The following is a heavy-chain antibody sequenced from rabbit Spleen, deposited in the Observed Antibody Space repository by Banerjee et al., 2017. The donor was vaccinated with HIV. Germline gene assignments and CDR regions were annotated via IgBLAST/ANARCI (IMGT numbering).Heavy chain of an antibody. V-gene: IGHV1S45*01. J-gene: IGHJ6*01. CDR3: ARDTSSSFSSYGMDL. CDR2: IDTGSSGFT. Sequence: QQQLEESGGGLVKPGGTLTLTCTASGFSFSGNSYMCWVRQAPGKGLEWIACIDTGSSGFTYFASWAKGRFTISKTSSTTVTLQMTSLTAADTATYFCARDTSSSFSSYGMDLWGPGTLVTVS. CDR1: GFSFSGNSY. D-gene: IGHD1-1*01.